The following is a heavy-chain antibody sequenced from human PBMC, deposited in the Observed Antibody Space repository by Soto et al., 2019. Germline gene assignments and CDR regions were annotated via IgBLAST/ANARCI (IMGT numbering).Heavy chain of an antibody. J-gene: IGHJ4*02. CDR1: GGSFSGYY. D-gene: IGHD6-6*01. V-gene: IGHV4-34*01. Sequence: SETLSLTCAVYGGSFSGYYWSWIRQPPGKGLEWIGEINHSGSTNYNPSLKSRVTISVDTSKNQFSLKLSSVTAADTAVYYCARRIAARPFDYWGQGTLVTVSS. CDR3: ARRIAARPFDY. CDR2: INHSGST.